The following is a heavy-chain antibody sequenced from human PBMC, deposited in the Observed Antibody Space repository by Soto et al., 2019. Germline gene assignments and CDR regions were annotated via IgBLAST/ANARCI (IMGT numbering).Heavy chain of an antibody. CDR1: GGTFSSYT. Sequence: QVQLVQSGAEVKKPGSSVKVSCKASGGTFSSYTISWVRQAPGQGSEWMGRIIPILGIATYALKFQGRFTRPADKSTSTACRELSSLRSEDTTVYDCAIPLVPSCTNYCYYGMAVWGGESTVAVSS. V-gene: IGHV1-69*02. J-gene: IGHJ6*04. CDR3: AIPLVPSCTNYCYYGMAV. CDR2: IIPILGIA. D-gene: IGHD2-21*01.